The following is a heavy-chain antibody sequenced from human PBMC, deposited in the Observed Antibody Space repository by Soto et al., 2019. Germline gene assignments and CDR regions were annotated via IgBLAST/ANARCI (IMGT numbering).Heavy chain of an antibody. CDR3: ARATYSSRWPYLNYYVDY. D-gene: IGHD6-13*01. CDR1: GYTFTGYY. Sequence: GASVKVSCKPSGYTFTGYYMHWVRQAPGQGLEWMGWINPNSGGTNYAQKFQGWVTMTRDTSISTAYMELSRLRSDDTAVYYCARATYSSRWPYLNYYVDYWGQGTLVTVSS. V-gene: IGHV1-2*04. J-gene: IGHJ4*02. CDR2: INPNSGGT.